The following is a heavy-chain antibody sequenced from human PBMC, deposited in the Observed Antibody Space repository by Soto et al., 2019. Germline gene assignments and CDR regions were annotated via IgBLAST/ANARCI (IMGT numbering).Heavy chain of an antibody. D-gene: IGHD3-10*01. J-gene: IGHJ4*02. CDR3: ASSRSYCSGTAAFDY. CDR1: GFTFSSYW. V-gene: IGHV3-7*01. Sequence: EVQLVQSGRGLVQPGGYLRLSCAASGFTFSSYWMSWVRQAPGKGLESVANIKQDGSEKYYVDSVKGRFTISRDNAKNSLYLQMNSLRAEDTAVYYCASSRSYCSGTAAFDYWGQGTLVTVSS. CDR2: IKQDGSEK.